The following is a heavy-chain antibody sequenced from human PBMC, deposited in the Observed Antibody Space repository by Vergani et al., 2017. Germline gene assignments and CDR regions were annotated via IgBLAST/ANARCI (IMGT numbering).Heavy chain of an antibody. Sequence: QVQLQQWGAGLLKPSETLSLTCAVHGGSFSGYYWSWIRQPPGKGLEWIGEINHSGSTNYNPSLKSRVTIPVDTSKNQFSLKLSSVTAADTAVYYCARVTRAGRSYYMDVWGKGTTVTVSS. J-gene: IGHJ6*03. D-gene: IGHD2-21*02. CDR3: ARVTRAGRSYYMDV. V-gene: IGHV4-34*01. CDR2: INHSGST. CDR1: GGSFSGYY.